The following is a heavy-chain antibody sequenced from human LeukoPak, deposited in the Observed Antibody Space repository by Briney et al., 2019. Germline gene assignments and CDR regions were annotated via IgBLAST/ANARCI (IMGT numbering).Heavy chain of an antibody. V-gene: IGHV4-59*08. CDR3: AGGYSH. J-gene: IGHJ4*02. D-gene: IGHD4-23*01. Sequence: PSETLSLTCTVSGGSISSYYRSWIPQPPGKGLEWIGYIYYSGSTNYNPSLKSRVTISVDTSKNQFSLKLSSVTAADTAVYYCAGGYSHWGQGTLVTVSS. CDR1: GGSISSYY. CDR2: IYYSGST.